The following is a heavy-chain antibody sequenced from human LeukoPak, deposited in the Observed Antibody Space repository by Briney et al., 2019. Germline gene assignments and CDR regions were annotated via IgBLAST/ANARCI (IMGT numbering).Heavy chain of an antibody. J-gene: IGHJ5*02. V-gene: IGHV1-69*04. CDR3: ARDHADIVVVLAAILNPYNWFDA. CDR2: IIPILGIA. D-gene: IGHD2-2*01. Sequence: ASVKVSCKASGGTFSSYTISWVRQAPGQGLEWMGRIIPILGIANYAQKFQGRVTITADKSTSTAYMELSRLRSEDTAVYYCARDHADIVVVLAAILNPYNWFDAAGQGTLVTVSS. CDR1: GGTFSSYT.